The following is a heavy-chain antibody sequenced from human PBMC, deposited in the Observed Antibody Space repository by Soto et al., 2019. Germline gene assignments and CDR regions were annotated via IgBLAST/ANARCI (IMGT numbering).Heavy chain of an antibody. CDR3: ARDIVVVPAAIPYYYYGMDV. CDR2: ISAYNGNT. J-gene: IGHJ6*04. CDR1: GYTFTSYG. V-gene: IGHV1-18*04. Sequence: ASVKVSCKASGYTFTSYGISWVRQAPGQGLEWMGWISAYNGNTNYAQKLQGRVTMTTDTSTSTAYMELRSLRSDDTAVYYCARDIVVVPAAIPYYYYGMDVWGKGTKVTVSS. D-gene: IGHD2-2*01.